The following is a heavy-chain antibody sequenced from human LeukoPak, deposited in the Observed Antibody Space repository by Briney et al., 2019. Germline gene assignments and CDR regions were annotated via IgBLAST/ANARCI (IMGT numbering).Heavy chain of an antibody. CDR1: GFTFSSNG. V-gene: IGHV3-30*18. D-gene: IGHD2-8*01. J-gene: IGHJ4*02. CDR2: ISYVGSNK. CDR3: AKDRVLGDY. Sequence: GGSLRLSCAASGFTFSSNGMHWVRQAQGKGLEWVAVISYVGSNKYYADSVKGRFTISRDNSKNTLYLQMNSLRAEDTAVYYCAKDRVLGDYWGQGTLVTVSS.